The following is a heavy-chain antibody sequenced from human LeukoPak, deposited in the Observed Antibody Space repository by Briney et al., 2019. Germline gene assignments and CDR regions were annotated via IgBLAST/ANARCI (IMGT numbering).Heavy chain of an antibody. D-gene: IGHD3-22*01. CDR2: IYYSGST. V-gene: IGHV4-59*01. CDR3: AVGPSYDSRGYYSDY. J-gene: IGHJ4*02. CDR1: GGSIGSYY. Sequence: PSETLSLTCTVSGGSIGSYYWSWIRQPPGKGLEWIGYIYYSGSTNYNPSLKSRVTISVDTSKNQFSLKLSSVTAADTAVYYCAVGPSYDSRGYYSDYWGQGTLVTVSS.